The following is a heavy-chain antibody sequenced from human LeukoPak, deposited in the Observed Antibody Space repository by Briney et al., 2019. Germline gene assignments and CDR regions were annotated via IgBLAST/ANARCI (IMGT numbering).Heavy chain of an antibody. CDR3: TNLYSSGYQY. J-gene: IGHJ4*02. CDR1: GFTFRASA. CDR2: IRSKTNNYAT. D-gene: IGHD6-19*01. Sequence: GSLRLSCAASGFTFRASAIHWVRQASGKGLEWGGRIRSKTNNYATAYAASVKGRFTISRDDSKKTAYLQMNSLKTEDTAVYYCTNLYSSGYQYWGQGTLATVSS. V-gene: IGHV3-73*01.